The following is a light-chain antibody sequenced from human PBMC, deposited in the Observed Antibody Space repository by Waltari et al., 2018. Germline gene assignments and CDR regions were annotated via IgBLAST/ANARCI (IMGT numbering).Light chain of an antibody. CDR3: SSYTCSRAIFV. V-gene: IGLV2-14*01. Sequence: QSALTQPASVSGSPGQWITISCTGTGSDVGGYDYVSWYQRHPGIVPKVMIYDVNKRPSGVSDRFAGSKAGYTASLTISGLQAQDEADYYCSSYTCSRAIFVVGIGTKVTVL. CDR2: DVN. J-gene: IGLJ1*01. CDR1: GSDVGGYDY.